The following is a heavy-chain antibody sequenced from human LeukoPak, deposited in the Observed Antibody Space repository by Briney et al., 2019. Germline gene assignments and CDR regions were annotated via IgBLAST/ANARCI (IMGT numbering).Heavy chain of an antibody. CDR3: ARDAASGNNWFDP. CDR1: GFTFSSYS. D-gene: IGHD3-3*01. CDR2: ISSSSSST. Sequence: SGGSLRLSCAASGFTFSSYSMNWVRQAPGKGLELVSYISSSSSSTYYADSVKGRFTISRDNTKKSLYLLMDSLRAEDTAVYYCARDAASGNNWFDPWGQGTLVTVSS. V-gene: IGHV3-48*01. J-gene: IGHJ5*02.